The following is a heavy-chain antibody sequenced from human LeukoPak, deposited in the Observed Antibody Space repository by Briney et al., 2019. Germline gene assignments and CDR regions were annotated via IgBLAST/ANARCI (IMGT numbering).Heavy chain of an antibody. Sequence: PGGSLRLSCAAWGFTLRRYAMRWVRQAAGKGGEGVAAISGSVGSTYYADSVKGRFTISRDNSKNTLYLQMNSLRAEDTAVYYCAKDPTMIVVVIPDYWGQGTLVTVSS. CDR1: GFTLRRYA. D-gene: IGHD3-22*01. CDR3: AKDPTMIVVVIPDY. CDR2: ISGSVGST. V-gene: IGHV3-23*01. J-gene: IGHJ4*02.